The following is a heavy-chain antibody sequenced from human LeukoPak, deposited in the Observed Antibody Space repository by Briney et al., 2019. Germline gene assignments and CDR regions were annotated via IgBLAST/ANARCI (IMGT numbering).Heavy chain of an antibody. V-gene: IGHV3-64*01. CDR1: GFTFSSYA. CDR3: ARGGYSYGSTFDY. Sequence: PEGSLRLSCAASGFTFSSYAMHWVRQAPGKGLEYVSAISSNGGSTYYANSVKGRFTISRDNSKNTLYLQMGSLRAEDMAVYYCARGGYSYGSTFDYWGQGTLVTVSS. CDR2: ISSNGGST. D-gene: IGHD5-18*01. J-gene: IGHJ4*02.